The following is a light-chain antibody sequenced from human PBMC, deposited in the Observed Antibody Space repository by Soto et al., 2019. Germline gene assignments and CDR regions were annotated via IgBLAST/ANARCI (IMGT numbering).Light chain of an antibody. V-gene: IGLV2-14*01. CDR1: SSDVGGYNY. Sequence: QSALTQPASVSGSPGQSITISCTGTSSDVGGYNYVSWYQQYPGKAPKLMIYEVSNRPSGVSNRFSGSKSGNTASLTISGLQADDEADYYCSSFTSTHTGVFGGGTKLTVL. J-gene: IGLJ3*02. CDR3: SSFTSTHTGV. CDR2: EVS.